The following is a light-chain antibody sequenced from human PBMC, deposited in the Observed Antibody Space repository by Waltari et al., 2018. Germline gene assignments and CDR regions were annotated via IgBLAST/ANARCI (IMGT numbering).Light chain of an antibody. J-gene: IGKJ1*01. CDR1: QSITHNY. V-gene: IGKV3-20*01. CDR3: QQYSSSPGRT. CDR2: GAS. Sequence: EIVLTQSPGTLSLSPGERDTLSCRASQSITHNYFAWYQQKPGQAPRLLIYGASYRATGIPDRFSGSGSGTDFTLTISRLEPEDFAVFYCQQYSSSPGRTFGQGTKVEIK.